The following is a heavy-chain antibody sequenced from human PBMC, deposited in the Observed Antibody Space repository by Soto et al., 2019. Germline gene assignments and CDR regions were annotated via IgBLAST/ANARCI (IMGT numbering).Heavy chain of an antibody. J-gene: IGHJ4*02. CDR1: GFTFSSYG. CDR2: IWYDGSNK. CDR3: ARERGYCSSTSCHSGTYFDY. V-gene: IGHV3-33*01. Sequence: GGSLRLSCAASGFTFSSYGMHWVRQAPGKGLEWVAVIWYDGSNKYYADSVKGRFTISRDNSKNTLYLQMNSLRAEDTAVYYCARERGYCSSTSCHSGTYFDYWGQGTLVTVSS. D-gene: IGHD2-2*01.